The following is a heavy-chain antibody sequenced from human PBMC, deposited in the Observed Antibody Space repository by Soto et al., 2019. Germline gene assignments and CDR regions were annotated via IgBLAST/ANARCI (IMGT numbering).Heavy chain of an antibody. CDR3: AKDGGSFYYYGMDV. V-gene: IGHV3-48*02. Sequence: GGSLRLSCAASGFTFSSYSMYWVRQAPGKGLEWISEISSRSTTMYYADSVKARFTISRDNAKNSLYLQMNSLRDEDTAVYYCAKDGGSFYYYGMDVWGQGTTVTVSS. D-gene: IGHD3-10*01. CDR1: GFTFSSYS. J-gene: IGHJ6*02. CDR2: ISSRSTTM.